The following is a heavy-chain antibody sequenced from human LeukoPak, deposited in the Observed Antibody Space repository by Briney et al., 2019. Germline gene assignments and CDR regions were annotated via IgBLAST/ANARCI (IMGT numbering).Heavy chain of an antibody. D-gene: IGHD3-3*01. CDR2: ISAYNGNT. CDR3: ARDPTGAPTYYDFWSGYYTGFDY. V-gene: IGHV1-18*01. J-gene: IGHJ4*02. CDR1: GGTFSSYA. Sequence: ASVKVSCKASGGTFSSYAISWVRQAPGQGLEWMGWISAYNGNTNYAQKLQGRVTMTTDTSTSTAYMELRSLRSDDTAVYYCARDPTGAPTYYDFWSGYYTGFDYWGQGTLVTVSS.